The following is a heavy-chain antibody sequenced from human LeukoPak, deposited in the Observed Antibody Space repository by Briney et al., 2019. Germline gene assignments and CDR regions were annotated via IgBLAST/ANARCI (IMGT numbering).Heavy chain of an antibody. J-gene: IGHJ5*02. CDR2: VYYSGST. CDR1: GGSISSYY. D-gene: IGHD2-2*01. Sequence: PSETLSLTCTVSGGSISSYYWSWIRQPPGKGLEWIGYVYYSGSTNYNPSLKSRVTMSVDTSKNQFSLKLSSVTAADTAVYYCARDRYCSSTSCYYWFDPWGQGTLVTVSS. CDR3: ARDRYCSSTSCYYWFDP. V-gene: IGHV4-59*12.